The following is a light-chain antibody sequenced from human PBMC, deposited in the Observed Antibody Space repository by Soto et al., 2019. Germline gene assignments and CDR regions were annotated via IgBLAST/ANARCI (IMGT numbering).Light chain of an antibody. CDR3: QQRSNWPIT. Sequence: EIVLTQSPGTLSLSPGERATLSCRASQSVRSSYLAWYQQKPGQAPRLLIYGASSRATGIPARFSGSGSGTGFTLTISSLQSEDFAVYYCQQRSNWPITFGQGTRLEIK. V-gene: IGKV3D-20*02. CDR2: GAS. J-gene: IGKJ5*01. CDR1: QSVRSSY.